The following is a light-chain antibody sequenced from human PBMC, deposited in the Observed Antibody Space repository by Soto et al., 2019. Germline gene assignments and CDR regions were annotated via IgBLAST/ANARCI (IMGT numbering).Light chain of an antibody. V-gene: IGKV3-20*01. J-gene: IGKJ2*01. CDR3: QQYGSSPKT. CDR1: QSVSSSY. CDR2: GAS. Sequence: EIVLTQSPGTLSLSPGERATLSCTASQSVSSSYLARYQQKPGQAPRLLIYGASSRATGIPDRFSGSGSGTDFTLNISRLEPEDFAVYYCQQYGSSPKTFGQGTKLEIK.